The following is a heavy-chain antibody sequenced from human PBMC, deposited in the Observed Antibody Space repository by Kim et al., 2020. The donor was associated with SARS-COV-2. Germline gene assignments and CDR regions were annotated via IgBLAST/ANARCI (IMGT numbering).Heavy chain of an antibody. CDR2: AGGRDGRT. V-gene: IGHV3-23*01. J-gene: IGHJ1*01. D-gene: IGHD6-13*01. CDR1: GFTFENFA. Sequence: GGSLRLSCVASGFTFENFAMSWVRRAPGKGLEWVSGAGGRDGRTFYADSVKGRFIISRDNSRNTVYLHMNSLKGDDTAIYHCAKYSGNWSDRQSEHFQLWGQGTLVTVSS. CDR3: AKYSGNWSDRQSEHFQL.